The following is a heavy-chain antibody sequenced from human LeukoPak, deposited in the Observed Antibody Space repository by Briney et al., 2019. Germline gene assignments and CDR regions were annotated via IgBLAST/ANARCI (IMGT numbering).Heavy chain of an antibody. CDR2: IYYSGST. CDR3: ARHMPPVAGLLYYMDV. J-gene: IGHJ6*03. V-gene: IGHV4-39*01. CDR1: GGSISSSSYY. Sequence: SETLSLTCTVSGGSISSSSYYWGWIRQPPGKGLEWIGSIYYSGSTYYNPSLKSRVTISVDTSKNQFSLKLSSVTAADTAVYYCARHMPPVAGLLYYMDVWGKGTTVTVSS. D-gene: IGHD6-19*01.